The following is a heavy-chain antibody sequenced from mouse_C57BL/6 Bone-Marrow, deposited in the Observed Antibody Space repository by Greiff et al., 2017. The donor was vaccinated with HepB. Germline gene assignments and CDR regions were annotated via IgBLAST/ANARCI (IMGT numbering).Heavy chain of an antibody. CDR2: IDPNSGGT. CDR1: GYTFTSYW. J-gene: IGHJ3*01. Sequence: QVQLKQPGAELVKPGASVKLSCKASGYTFTSYWMHWVKQRPGRGLEWIGRIDPNSGGTKYNEKFKSKATLTVDKPSSTAYMQLSSLTPEDSAVYYCARSGGYDYDGFAYWGQGTLVTVSA. D-gene: IGHD2-4*01. V-gene: IGHV1-72*01. CDR3: ARSGGYDYDGFAY.